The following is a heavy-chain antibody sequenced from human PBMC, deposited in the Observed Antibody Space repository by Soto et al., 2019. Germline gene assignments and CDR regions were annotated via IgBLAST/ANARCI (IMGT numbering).Heavy chain of an antibody. J-gene: IGHJ6*02. CDR2: IIPIFGTA. V-gene: IGHV1-69*12. D-gene: IGHD1-1*01. Sequence: QVQLVQSGAEVKKPGSSVKVSCKASGGTFSSYAISWVRQAPGQGLEWMGGIIPIFGTANYAQKFQGRVTITADEFTSTAYMELSSLRSEDTAVYYCARAMVLGTTSPVYYYGMDVWGQGTTVTVSS. CDR1: GGTFSSYA. CDR3: ARAMVLGTTSPVYYYGMDV.